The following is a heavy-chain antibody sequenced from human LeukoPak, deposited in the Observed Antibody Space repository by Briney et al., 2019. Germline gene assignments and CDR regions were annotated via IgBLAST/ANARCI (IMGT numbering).Heavy chain of an antibody. J-gene: IGHJ6*02. V-gene: IGHV1-69*04. CDR2: IIPILGIA. CDR1: GGTFISYA. CDR3: ARGSSSWEYGMDV. Sequence: SVKVSCKASGGTFISYAISWVRQAPGQGLEWMGRIIPILGIANYAQKFQGRVTITADKSTSTAYMELSSLRSEDTAVYYCARGSSSWEYGMDVWGQGTAVTVSS. D-gene: IGHD6-13*01.